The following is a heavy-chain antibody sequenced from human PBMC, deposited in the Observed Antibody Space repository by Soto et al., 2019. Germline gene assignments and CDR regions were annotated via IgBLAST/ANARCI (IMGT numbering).Heavy chain of an antibody. D-gene: IGHD3-10*01. V-gene: IGHV3-23*01. CDR2: ISGSGGST. CDR3: AKDGSYSFGY. J-gene: IGHJ4*02. CDR1: GVTIINFA. Sequence: VGFLRLSCAASGVTIINFAVSCVSQAPGKGLEWVSAISGSGGSTYYADSVKGRFTISRDNSKNTLYLQMHSLRAVDMAGYYCAKDGSYSFGYWGQGILVTVSS.